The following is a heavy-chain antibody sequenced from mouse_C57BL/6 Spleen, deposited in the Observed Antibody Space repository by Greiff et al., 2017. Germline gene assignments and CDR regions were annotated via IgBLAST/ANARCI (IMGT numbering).Heavy chain of an antibody. Sequence: VQLKESGGGLVKPGGSLKLSCAASGFTFSSYAMSWVRQTPEKRLEWVATISDGGSYTYYPDNVKGRFTISRDNAKNNLYLQMSHLKSEDTAMYYCARDLYYYGSSYVGGAMDYWGQGTSVTVSS. J-gene: IGHJ4*01. D-gene: IGHD1-1*01. V-gene: IGHV5-4*01. CDR1: GFTFSSYA. CDR3: ARDLYYYGSSYVGGAMDY. CDR2: ISDGGSYT.